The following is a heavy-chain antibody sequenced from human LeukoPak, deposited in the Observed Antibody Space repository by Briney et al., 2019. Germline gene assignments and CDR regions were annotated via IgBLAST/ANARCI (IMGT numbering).Heavy chain of an antibody. CDR2: ITTTGSGK. V-gene: IGHV3-11*01. CDR1: GFILNHYY. CDR3: ARFVAMVRGMSV. J-gene: IGHJ2*01. D-gene: IGHD3-10*01. Sequence: GGSLRLSCEASGFILNHYYMSWIRQAPGKGLEWISYITTTGSGKYYADSVRGRFTISRDSSNNSLYLQINSLRAEDTAVYYCARFVAMVRGMSVWGRGTLVTVSS.